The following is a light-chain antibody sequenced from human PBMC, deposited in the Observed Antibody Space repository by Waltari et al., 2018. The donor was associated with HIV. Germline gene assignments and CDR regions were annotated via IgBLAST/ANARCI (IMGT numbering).Light chain of an antibody. V-gene: IGLV1-47*01. CDR1: SSNIGNNF. CDR2: RNN. Sequence: QSVLTQPPSASGTPGQRVAISCSGSSSNIGNNFVYWYQHLPGTTPKLLIYRNNQRPSGFPDRFSGSKSGTSASLAISGLRSEDEADYYCTSWDDSLSGWMFGGGTTLTVL. CDR3: TSWDDSLSGWM. J-gene: IGLJ3*02.